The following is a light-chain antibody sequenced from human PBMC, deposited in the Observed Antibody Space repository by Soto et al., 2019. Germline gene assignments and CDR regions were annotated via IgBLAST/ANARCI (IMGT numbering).Light chain of an antibody. CDR2: DAS. V-gene: IGKV3-11*01. CDR3: QQRSNWPPDYT. Sequence: EIVLTQSPATLSLSLGERATLSCRASQSVATFLAWYQQKPGQAPRLLIYDASNRATGIPARFSGSGSGKDFTLTNSNLEPEDFAVYYCQQRSNWPPDYTFGQGTKLEIK. CDR1: QSVATF. J-gene: IGKJ2*01.